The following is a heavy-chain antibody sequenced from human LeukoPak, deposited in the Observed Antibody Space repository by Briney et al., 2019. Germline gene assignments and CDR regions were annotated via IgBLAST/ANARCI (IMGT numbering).Heavy chain of an antibody. V-gene: IGHV4-34*01. CDR1: GRSFSGYY. CDR3: AISSYYRVWFDP. CDR2: INHSGST. Sequence: SETLSLTCAVYGRSFSGYYWSWIRQPPGKGLEWIGEINHSGSTNYNPSLKSRVTISVDKSKNRFSLMLTSVTAADTAVYYCAISSYYRVWFDPWGQGTLVTVSS. J-gene: IGHJ5*02. D-gene: IGHD6-6*01.